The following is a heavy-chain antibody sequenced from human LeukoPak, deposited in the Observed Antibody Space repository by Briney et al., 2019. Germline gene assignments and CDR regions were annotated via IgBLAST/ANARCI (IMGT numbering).Heavy chain of an antibody. CDR2: IIPICVTA. CDR3: AREGESGRTGLLHSPRYFDY. D-gene: IGHD2-15*01. J-gene: IGHJ4*02. V-gene: IGHV1-69*05. CDR1: GVTFSSYA. Sequence: GASVKLSCKASGVTFSSYAISWVRQAPGHGLEWMGGIIPICVTANYAQKFQGRVTITTDESTSTAYMELSSLRSEDTAVYYCAREGESGRTGLLHSPRYFDYWGQGTLVTVSS.